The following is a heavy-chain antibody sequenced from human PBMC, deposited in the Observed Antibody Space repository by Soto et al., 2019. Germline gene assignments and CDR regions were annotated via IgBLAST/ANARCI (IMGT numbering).Heavy chain of an antibody. Sequence: QVQLVQSGAEVKKPGSSVKVSCKASGGTFSSYAISWVRQAPGQGLEWMGVIIPIFGRANDAQKFQGRVTITADESTSTAYMELSSLRSEDTAVYYCARQIVPAANRYYYYYGMDVWGQGTTVTVAS. V-gene: IGHV1-69*01. D-gene: IGHD2-2*01. CDR3: ARQIVPAANRYYYYYGMDV. J-gene: IGHJ6*02. CDR2: IIPIFGRA. CDR1: GGTFSSYA.